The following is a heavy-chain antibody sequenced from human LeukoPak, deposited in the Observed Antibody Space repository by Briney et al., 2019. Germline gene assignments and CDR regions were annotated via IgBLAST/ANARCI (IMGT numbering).Heavy chain of an antibody. V-gene: IGHV5-51*01. CDR1: GYNFSNYW. CDR3: ARRMRDAYNSSPRAP. Sequence: GESLKISCQASGYNFSNYWIAWVRQMPGKGLEWMGIIYPVDSDTKYSPSFQGQVTISADKSINTTYLQWSSLKASDTAMYYCARRMRDAYNSSPRAPGGQGTLDPVSS. D-gene: IGHD5-24*01. J-gene: IGHJ5*02. CDR2: IYPVDSDT.